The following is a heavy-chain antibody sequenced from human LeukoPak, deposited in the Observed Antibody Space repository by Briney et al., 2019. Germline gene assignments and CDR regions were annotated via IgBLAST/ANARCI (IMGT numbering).Heavy chain of an antibody. V-gene: IGHV4-30-4*01. Sequence: SETLSLTCTVSGGSISSGDYYWSWIRQPPGKGLEWIGYIYYSGSTYNNPSLKSRVTISVDTSKNQFSLKLSSVTAADTAVYYCARYIVVVPAQDAFDIWGQGTMVTVSS. J-gene: IGHJ3*02. CDR2: IYYSGST. CDR3: ARYIVVVPAQDAFDI. CDR1: GGSISSGDYY. D-gene: IGHD2-2*01.